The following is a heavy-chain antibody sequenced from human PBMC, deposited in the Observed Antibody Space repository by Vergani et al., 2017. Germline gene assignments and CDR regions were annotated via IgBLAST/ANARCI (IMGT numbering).Heavy chain of an antibody. J-gene: IGHJ6*02. CDR3: ARIPGYESYADYYYYGMDV. CDR1: GFSLSTSGMC. Sequence: QVTLRESGPALVKPTQTLTLTCTFSGFSLSTSGMCVSWIRQPPGKDLEWLALIDWDDDKYYSTSLKTRLTISKDTSKNQVVLTMTNMDPVDTATYYCARIPGYESYADYYYYGMDVWGQGTTVTVSS. V-gene: IGHV2-70*01. CDR2: IDWDDDK. D-gene: IGHD3-16*01.